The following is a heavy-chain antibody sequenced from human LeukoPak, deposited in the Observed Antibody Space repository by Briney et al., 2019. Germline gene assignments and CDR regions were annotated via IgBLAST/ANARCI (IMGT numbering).Heavy chain of an antibody. D-gene: IGHD3-22*01. CDR2: INPSGGST. CDR3: ARAMNYYDSSGYTFDY. V-gene: IGHV1-46*01. Sequence: ASVKVSCKASGYTFTSYYMHWVRQAPGQGLEWMGIINPSGGSTSYAQKFQGRVTMTRDTSTSTVYMELSSLRSEDTAVYYCARAMNYYDSSGYTFDYWGQGTLVTVSS. CDR1: GYTFTSYY. J-gene: IGHJ4*02.